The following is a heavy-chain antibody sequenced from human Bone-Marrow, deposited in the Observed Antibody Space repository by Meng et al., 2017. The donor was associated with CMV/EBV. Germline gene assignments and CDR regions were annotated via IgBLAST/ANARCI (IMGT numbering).Heavy chain of an antibody. Sequence: GESLKISCAASGFIFSSYAMSWVRQAPGKGLEWVSAISGSGGSTYYADSVKGRFTISRDNSKNTLYLQMNSLRAEDTAVYYCAKLSGSYYAATQEFDYWGQGTLVTVSS. V-gene: IGHV3-23*01. D-gene: IGHD1-26*01. J-gene: IGHJ4*02. CDR3: AKLSGSYYAATQEFDY. CDR2: ISGSGGST. CDR1: GFIFSSYA.